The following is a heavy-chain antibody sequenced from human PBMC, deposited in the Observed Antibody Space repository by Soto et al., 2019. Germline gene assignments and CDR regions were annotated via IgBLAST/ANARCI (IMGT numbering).Heavy chain of an antibody. V-gene: IGHV4-34*01. CDR3: ARGRRLAARPYYYMDV. CDR2: INHSGST. D-gene: IGHD6-6*01. CDR1: GGSFSGYY. Sequence: SETLSLTCAVYGGSFSGYYWSWIRQPPGKGLEWIGEINHSGSTNYNPSLKSRVTISVDTSKNQFSLKLSSVTAADTAVYYSARGRRLAARPYYYMDVWGKGTTVTVSS. J-gene: IGHJ6*03.